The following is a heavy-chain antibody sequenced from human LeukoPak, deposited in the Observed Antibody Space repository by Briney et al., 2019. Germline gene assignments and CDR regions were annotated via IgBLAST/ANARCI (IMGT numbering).Heavy chain of an antibody. V-gene: IGHV4-61*02. CDR1: GGSISSGSYY. J-gene: IGHJ5*02. Sequence: SETLSLTCTVSGGSISSGSYYWSWIRQPAGKGLEWIGRIYTSGSTNYNPSLKSRVTISVDTSKNQFSLKLSSVTAADTAVYYCAREVIVVVPAAPAAVWFDPWGQGTLVTVSS. CDR3: AREVIVVVPAAPAAVWFDP. D-gene: IGHD2-2*01. CDR2: IYTSGST.